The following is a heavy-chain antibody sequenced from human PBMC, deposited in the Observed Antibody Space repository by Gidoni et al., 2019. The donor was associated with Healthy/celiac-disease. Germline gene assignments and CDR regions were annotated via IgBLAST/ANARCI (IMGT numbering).Heavy chain of an antibody. CDR1: GFTFSNAW. J-gene: IGHJ4*02. D-gene: IGHD2-15*01. CDR3: TIHRGYCSGGSCYFY. V-gene: IGHV3-15*07. Sequence: EVQLVESGGGLVKPGGSLRRSCSASGFTFSNAWINWVRQAPGEGGEWVGRIKSKTDGGTTDYAAPVKGRFTISRDDSKNTLYLQMNSLKTEDTAVYYCTIHRGYCSGGSCYFYWGQGTLVTVSS. CDR2: IKSKTDGGTT.